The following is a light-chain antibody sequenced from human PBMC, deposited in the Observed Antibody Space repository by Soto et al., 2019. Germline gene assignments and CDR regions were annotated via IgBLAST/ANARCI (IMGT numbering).Light chain of an antibody. CDR2: AAS. CDR1: QSMSSY. CDR3: QQSYSTPAT. V-gene: IGKV1-39*01. J-gene: IGKJ5*01. Sequence: DIQMTQSTSSLSASVGDRVTITCRASQSMSSYLNWYQQKPGKAPKLLIYAASSLQSGVPSRFSGSGSGTDFTLTISSLQPEDFATYYCQQSYSTPATFGQGTRLEIK.